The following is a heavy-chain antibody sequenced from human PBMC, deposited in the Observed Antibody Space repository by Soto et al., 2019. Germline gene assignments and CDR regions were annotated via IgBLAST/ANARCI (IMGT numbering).Heavy chain of an antibody. D-gene: IGHD7-27*01. J-gene: IGHJ5*02. CDR3: GTAHGEGWFDP. V-gene: IGHV4-39*01. CDR2: IYYSGST. Sequence: PSETLSLTCTVSGGSISSSSYYWGWIRQPPGKGLEWIGSIYYSGSTYYNPSLKSRVTISVDTSKNQFSLKLSSVTAADTAVYYCGTAHGEGWFDPWGQGTLVIVSS. CDR1: GGSISSSSYY.